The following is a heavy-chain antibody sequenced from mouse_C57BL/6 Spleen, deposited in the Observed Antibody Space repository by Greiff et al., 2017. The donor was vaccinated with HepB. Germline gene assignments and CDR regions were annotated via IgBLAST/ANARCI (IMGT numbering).Heavy chain of an antibody. J-gene: IGHJ1*03. D-gene: IGHD1-1*01. CDR3: ASLFITTVVAPHWYFDV. Sequence: VKLMESGAELAKPGASVKLSCKASGYTFTSYWMHWVKQRPGQGLEWIGYINPSSGYTKYNQKFKDKATLTADKSSSTAYMQLSSLTYEDSAVYYCASLFITTVVAPHWYFDVWGTGTTVTVSS. V-gene: IGHV1-7*01. CDR1: GYTFTSYW. CDR2: INPSSGYT.